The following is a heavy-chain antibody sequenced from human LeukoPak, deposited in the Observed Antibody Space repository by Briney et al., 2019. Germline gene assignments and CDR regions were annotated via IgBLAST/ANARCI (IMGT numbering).Heavy chain of an antibody. D-gene: IGHD1-26*01. CDR3: AKPQILGVGATFSALDY. CDR2: ISYDGSNK. CDR1: GYSFTSYW. J-gene: IGHJ4*02. Sequence: GESLKISCKGSGYSFTSYWIGWVRQAPGKGLEWVAIISYDGSNKYYADSVQGRFTISRDNSKNALYLQMNSLGAEDTAVYYCAKPQILGVGATFSALDYWGQGTLVTVSS. V-gene: IGHV3-30*18.